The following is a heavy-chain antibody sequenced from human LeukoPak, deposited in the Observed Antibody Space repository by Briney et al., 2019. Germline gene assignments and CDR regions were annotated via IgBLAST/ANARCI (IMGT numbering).Heavy chain of an antibody. D-gene: IGHD1-7*01. V-gene: IGHV4-34*01. CDR2: INHSGST. CDR1: GGSFSGYY. CDR3: ARGGGITGTIYYFDY. J-gene: IGHJ4*02. Sequence: SETLSLTCAVYGGSFSGYYWSWIRQPPGKGLEWIGEINHSGSTNYNPSLKSRVTISVGTSKNQFSLKLSSVTAADTAVYYCARGGGITGTIYYFDYWGQGTLVTVSS.